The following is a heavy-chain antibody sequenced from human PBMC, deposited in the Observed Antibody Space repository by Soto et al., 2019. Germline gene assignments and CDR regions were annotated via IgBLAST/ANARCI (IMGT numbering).Heavy chain of an antibody. CDR2: IDPSDSYT. CDR3: ASNSTTWAADYYYAMDV. CDR1: GYSFTSYW. V-gene: IGHV5-10-1*01. D-gene: IGHD2-2*01. Sequence: PGESLTIWCQGSGYSFTSYWITWVRQMPGKGLEYMGRIDPSDSYTNYSPSFQGHVIISADKSISTAYLQWSSLKASDTAMYYCASNSTTWAADYYYAMDVWGQGTTVTVSS. J-gene: IGHJ6*02.